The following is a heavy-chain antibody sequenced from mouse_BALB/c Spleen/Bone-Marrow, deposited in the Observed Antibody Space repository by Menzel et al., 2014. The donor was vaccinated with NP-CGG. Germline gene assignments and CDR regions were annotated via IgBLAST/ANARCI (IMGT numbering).Heavy chain of an antibody. V-gene: IGHV1-9*01. J-gene: IGHJ1*01. CDR3: ARRYFDV. CDR2: ILPGSGST. CDR1: GYTFSSYW. Sequence: VQGVESGAELMKPGASVKISCKATGYTFSSYWIEWVKQRPGHGLEWIGEILPGSGSTYYNEMFKGKATLTVDTSSSTAYIQLSSLSSEDSAVYFCARRYFDVWGAGTTVTVSS.